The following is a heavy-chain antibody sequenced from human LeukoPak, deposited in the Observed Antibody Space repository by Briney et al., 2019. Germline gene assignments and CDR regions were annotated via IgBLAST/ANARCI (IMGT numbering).Heavy chain of an antibody. D-gene: IGHD2-2*02. CDR2: INPSSGGT. V-gene: IGHV1-2*02. CDR3: ARADYCDSTTCYRFDP. CDR1: GYTFTGYY. Sequence: ASVKVSCKASGYTFTGYYMHWVRQAPGQGLEWMGWINPSSGGTKYARKFQGRVTMTRDTSITTAHMELSRLRSDDTAVYYCARADYCDSTTCYRFDPWGQGTLVTVSS. J-gene: IGHJ5*02.